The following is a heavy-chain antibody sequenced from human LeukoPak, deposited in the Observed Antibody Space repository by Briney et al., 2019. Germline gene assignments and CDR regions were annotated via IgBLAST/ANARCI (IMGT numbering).Heavy chain of an antibody. CDR2: FDPEDGET. CDR3: ATFSLRETNDDIVVVVAATLGLLY. J-gene: IGHJ4*02. D-gene: IGHD2-15*01. V-gene: IGHV1-24*01. CDR1: GYTLTELS. Sequence: ASVKVSCKVSGYTLTELSVHWVRQAPGKGLEWMGGFDPEDGETIYAQKFQGRVTMTEDTSTDTAYMELSSLRSEDTAVYYCATFSLRETNDDIVVVVAATLGLLYWGQGTLVTVSS.